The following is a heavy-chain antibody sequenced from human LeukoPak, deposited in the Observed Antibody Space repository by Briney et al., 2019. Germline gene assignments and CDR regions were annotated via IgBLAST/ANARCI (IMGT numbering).Heavy chain of an antibody. Sequence: SVKISCKASGGTFSSYAISWVRQAPGQGLEWMGRIIPVLGITNYAQKFQGRVTITADKSTSTADVELSSLRSEDTAVYYCARGGGRWLQLSVADYYGMDVWGRGTTVTVSS. V-gene: IGHV1-69*04. D-gene: IGHD5-24*01. J-gene: IGHJ6*02. CDR1: GGTFSSYA. CDR2: IIPVLGIT. CDR3: ARGGGRWLQLSVADYYGMDV.